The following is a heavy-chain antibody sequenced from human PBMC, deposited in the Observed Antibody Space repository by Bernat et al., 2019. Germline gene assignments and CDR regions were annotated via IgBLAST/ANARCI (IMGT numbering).Heavy chain of an antibody. CDR3: AKGLASSWPGSDC. D-gene: IGHD6-13*01. CDR2: ITDRGGGP. CDR1: GFTFSTYA. V-gene: IGHV3-23*01. J-gene: IGHJ4*02. Sequence: EVQLLESGGGLVQPGGSLRLFRTASGFTFSTYAMTWVRQAPGKGLEWVSTITDRGGGPYYADSVKGRFTISRDNSKSTLYLQMNSLRAEDTALYYCAKGLASSWPGSDCWGQGTLVTVSS.